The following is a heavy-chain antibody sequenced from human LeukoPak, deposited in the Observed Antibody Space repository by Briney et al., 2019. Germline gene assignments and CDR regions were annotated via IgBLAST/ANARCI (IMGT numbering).Heavy chain of an antibody. V-gene: IGHV1-18*01. CDR2: ISAYNGDT. CDR1: GYTFSDFG. Sequence: ASVKVSCETSGYTFSDFGMSWVRQAPGQGLEWMGWISAYNGDTNYAHNLQGRVTMTTDTSTSTAYMELRSLRSDDTAVYYCARGRPSDYWGQGPLVTVSS. J-gene: IGHJ4*02. CDR3: ARGRPSDY.